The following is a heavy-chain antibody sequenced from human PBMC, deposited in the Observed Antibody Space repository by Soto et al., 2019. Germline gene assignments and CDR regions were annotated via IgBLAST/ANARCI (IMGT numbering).Heavy chain of an antibody. CDR2: INPNSGRT. J-gene: IGHJ6*02. Sequence: ASVKVSCKASVYTFTGYYMHWVRQAPGQGLEWMGWINPNSGRTNYAQKFQGRVTMTRDTSISTAYMELSRLRSDDTAVYYCARDLSTIFGVVTYGMDVWGQGTTVTVS. CDR1: VYTFTGYY. V-gene: IGHV1-2*02. CDR3: ARDLSTIFGVVTYGMDV. D-gene: IGHD3-3*01.